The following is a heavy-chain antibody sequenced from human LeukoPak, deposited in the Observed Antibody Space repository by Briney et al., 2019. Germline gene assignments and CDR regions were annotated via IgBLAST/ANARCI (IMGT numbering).Heavy chain of an antibody. Sequence: ASVKVSCKASGYTFTSHAMHWVRQAPGQRLEWMGWINAGNGNTKYSQKFQGRVTITRDTSASTAYMELSSQRSEDTAVYYCAARPGIAVAGLDYWGQGTLVTVSS. D-gene: IGHD6-19*01. J-gene: IGHJ4*02. CDR1: GYTFTSHA. CDR2: INAGNGNT. V-gene: IGHV1-3*01. CDR3: AARPGIAVAGLDY.